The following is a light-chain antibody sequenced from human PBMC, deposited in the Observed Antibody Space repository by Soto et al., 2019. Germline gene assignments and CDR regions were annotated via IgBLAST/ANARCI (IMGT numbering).Light chain of an antibody. CDR1: QSLRSSY. Sequence: PGERATLSCWASQSLRSSYLAWYQRKPGQAPRLLMFGASRRATGIPDRFNGSGSGTDFILTISRLEPDDFAVYYCHQYGNSPQTFGQGTKVEIK. J-gene: IGKJ1*01. CDR3: HQYGNSPQT. CDR2: GAS. V-gene: IGKV3-20*01.